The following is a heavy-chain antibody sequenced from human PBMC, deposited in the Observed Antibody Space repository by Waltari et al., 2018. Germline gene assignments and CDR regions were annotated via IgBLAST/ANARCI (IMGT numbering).Heavy chain of an antibody. J-gene: IGHJ4*02. CDR1: GFTFSGSA. CDR3: TRREGIDY. Sequence: EVQLVESGGGLVQPGGSLKLSCAASGFTFSGSAMHWVRTASGKGLEWVGRIRRKAKSYARAYAASVKGRLTISRDDSKNTAYLQMNSLKTEDTAVYYCTRREGIDYWGQGTLVTVSS. CDR2: IRRKAKSYAR. V-gene: IGHV3-73*02.